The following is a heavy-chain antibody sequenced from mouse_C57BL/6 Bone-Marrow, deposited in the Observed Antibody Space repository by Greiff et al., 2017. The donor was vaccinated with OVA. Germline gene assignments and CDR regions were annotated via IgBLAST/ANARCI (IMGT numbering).Heavy chain of an antibody. V-gene: IGHV5-16*01. CDR3: ARGGWDGYFDV. CDR1: GFTFSDYY. CDR2: INYDGSST. J-gene: IGHJ1*03. D-gene: IGHD4-1*01. Sequence: EVQLVESEGGLVQPGSSMKLSCTASGFTFSDYYMAWVRQVPEQGLEWVANINYDGSSTYYLDSLKSRFIISRDNAKNILYLQLSSLKSEDTATYYCARGGWDGYFDVWGTGTTVTVSS.